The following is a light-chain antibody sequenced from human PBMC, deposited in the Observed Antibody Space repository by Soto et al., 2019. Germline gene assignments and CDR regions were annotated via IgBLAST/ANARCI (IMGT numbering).Light chain of an antibody. CDR3: LQHNSYPYS. CDR1: QGIGNG. Sequence: DIQMTQSPSSLSASVGDRVTITCRASQGIGNGLGWYQQKPGKAPKRLIDAASSLQSGVPSRFSGSGSGTEFTLTIRSLQPEDFATYYCLQHNSYPYSFGQGTKLEIK. V-gene: IGKV1-17*01. J-gene: IGKJ2*03. CDR2: AAS.